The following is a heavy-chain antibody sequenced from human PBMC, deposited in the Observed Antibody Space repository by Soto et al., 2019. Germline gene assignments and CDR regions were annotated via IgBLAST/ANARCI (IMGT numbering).Heavy chain of an antibody. Sequence: GGSLRLSCAASGFTFSSYAMSWVRQAPGKGLEWVSAISGSGGSTYYADSVKGRFTISRDNSKNTLYLQMNSLRAEDTAVYYCAKDPIVLMVYAPDDAFDIWGQGTMVTVSS. J-gene: IGHJ3*02. CDR1: GFTFSSYA. CDR3: AKDPIVLMVYAPDDAFDI. CDR2: ISGSGGST. D-gene: IGHD2-8*01. V-gene: IGHV3-23*01.